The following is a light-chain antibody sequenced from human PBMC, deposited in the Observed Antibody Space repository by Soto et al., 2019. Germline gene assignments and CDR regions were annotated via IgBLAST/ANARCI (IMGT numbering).Light chain of an antibody. CDR2: DVS. Sequence: QSALTQPASVSGSPGQSITISCTGTSSDVGGYNYLSWYQQHPGKAPKLMIYDVSNRPSGVSNRFSGSKSGNTASLTISGLQAEDEADYYCSSYTSSSTLGVVFGGGTKLTVL. V-gene: IGLV2-14*01. CDR3: SSYTSSSTLGVV. J-gene: IGLJ2*01. CDR1: SSDVGGYNY.